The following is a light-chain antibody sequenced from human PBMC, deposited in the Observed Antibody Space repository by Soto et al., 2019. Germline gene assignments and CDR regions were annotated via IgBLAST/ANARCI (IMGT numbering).Light chain of an antibody. CDR3: QSYDSSLSGWL. Sequence: QSVVTQPPSVSGAPGQRVTISCTGSSSNIGAGYDVHWYQQLPGTAPKLLVHGNTDRPSGVPDRFSGSKSGTSASLAITGLQAVDEADYYCQSYDSSLSGWLFGGGTKLTVL. V-gene: IGLV1-40*01. J-gene: IGLJ2*01. CDR1: SSNIGAGYD. CDR2: GNT.